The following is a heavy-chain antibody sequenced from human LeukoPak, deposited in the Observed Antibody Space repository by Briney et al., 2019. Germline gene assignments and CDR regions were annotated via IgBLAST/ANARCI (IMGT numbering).Heavy chain of an antibody. J-gene: IGHJ4*02. D-gene: IGHD3-16*01. CDR2: VHSSGDI. CDR3: ARGASPKDAVFFDY. V-gene: IGHV4-61*02. CDR1: GVSITSGSYY. Sequence: AQTLSLTCSVSGVSITSGSYYWGWIRQSAGKGLEWIGRVHSSGDIYHNAAFRSRAAVSGDASKNQFSLQLNSVTAADTAVYYCARGASPKDAVFFDYWGQGALITVSS.